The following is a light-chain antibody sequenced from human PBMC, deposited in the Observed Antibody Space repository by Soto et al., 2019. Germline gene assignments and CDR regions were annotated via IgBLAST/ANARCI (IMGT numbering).Light chain of an antibody. CDR1: SSDVGSYNL. CDR2: EVS. Sequence: QSALTQPASVSGSPGQSITISRTGTSSDVGSYNLVSWYQQHPGKAPKLMIYEVSKRPSGVSNRFSGSKSGNTASLTISGLQAEYEADYYCCSYAGSSTFLYVFGTGAKVTVL. CDR3: CSYAGSSTFLYV. V-gene: IGLV2-23*02. J-gene: IGLJ1*01.